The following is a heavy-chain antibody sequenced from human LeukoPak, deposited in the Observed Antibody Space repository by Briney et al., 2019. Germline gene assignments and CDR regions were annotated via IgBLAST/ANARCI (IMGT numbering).Heavy chain of an antibody. D-gene: IGHD4-17*01. CDR1: GFTFSTYT. CDR3: AKGGDYLKSYYYYYMDV. V-gene: IGHV3-23*01. CDR2: ISGSGGST. Sequence: PGGSLRLSCAASGFTFSTYTMNWVRQAPGKGLEWVSAISGSGGSTYYADSVKGRFTISRDNSKNTLYLQMNSLRAEDTAVYYCAKGGDYLKSYYYYYMDVWGKGTTVTISS. J-gene: IGHJ6*03.